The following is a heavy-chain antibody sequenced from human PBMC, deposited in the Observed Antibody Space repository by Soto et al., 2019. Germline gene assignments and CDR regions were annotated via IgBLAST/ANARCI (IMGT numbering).Heavy chain of an antibody. Sequence: GGSLRLSCAASGFTFSSYGMHWVRQAPGKGLEWVAVISYDGSNKYYADSVKGRFTISRGNSKNTLYLQMNSLRAEDTAVYYCAKESFGYCGGDCYDAFDIWGQGTMVTVSS. CDR2: ISYDGSNK. D-gene: IGHD2-21*02. CDR1: GFTFSSYG. J-gene: IGHJ3*02. CDR3: AKESFGYCGGDCYDAFDI. V-gene: IGHV3-30*18.